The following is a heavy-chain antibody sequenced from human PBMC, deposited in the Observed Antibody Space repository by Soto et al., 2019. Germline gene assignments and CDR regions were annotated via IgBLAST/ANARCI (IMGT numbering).Heavy chain of an antibody. Sequence: GGSLRLSCAASGFTFSSYAMHWVRQAPGKGLEWVAVISYDGSNKYYADSVKGRFTISRDNSKNTLYLQMNSLRAEDTAVYYCAREVGNYGYYYGMDVWGQGTTVTVSS. D-gene: IGHD4-4*01. V-gene: IGHV3-30-3*01. J-gene: IGHJ6*02. CDR3: AREVGNYGYYYGMDV. CDR2: ISYDGSNK. CDR1: GFTFSSYA.